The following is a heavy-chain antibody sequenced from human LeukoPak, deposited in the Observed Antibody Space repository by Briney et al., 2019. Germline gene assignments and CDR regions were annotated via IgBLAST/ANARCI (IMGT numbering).Heavy chain of an antibody. CDR2: ITSDGSNK. CDR1: GSTFSNNC. V-gene: IGHV3-30*02. Sequence: PGGSLRLSCAASGSTFSNNCMQWVRQAPGKGLEWVAFITSDGSNKDYANSVKGRFSIFRDNSKNTLYLQMNSLKTEDTAVYYCAKESQGDWGQGTLVTVSS. J-gene: IGHJ4*02. CDR3: AKESQGD.